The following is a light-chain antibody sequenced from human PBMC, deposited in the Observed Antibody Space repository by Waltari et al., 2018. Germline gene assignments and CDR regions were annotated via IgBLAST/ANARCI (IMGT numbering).Light chain of an antibody. CDR3: SAYTSRGTLK. V-gene: IGLV2-14*03. J-gene: IGLJ2*01. Sequence: QSALTQPASVSGSPGQSITISCTGTSNDIGSYSYDPWYHQGPDKVPKLIIYDLTERPSGVSNRFSGSKSGSTASLTVSGLQAEDEGLFYCSAYTSRGTLKFGGGTRVTVL. CDR1: SNDIGSYSY. CDR2: DLT.